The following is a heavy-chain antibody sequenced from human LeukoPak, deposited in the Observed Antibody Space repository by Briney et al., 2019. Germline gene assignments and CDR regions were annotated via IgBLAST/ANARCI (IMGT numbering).Heavy chain of an antibody. CDR2: ISWDGGST. J-gene: IGHJ5*02. CDR1: GFTFDDYT. CDR3: AKDLLKYSSSSLAGWFDP. V-gene: IGHV3-43*01. D-gene: IGHD6-6*01. Sequence: GGSLRLSCAASGFTFDDYTMHWVRQAPGKGPEWVSLISWDGGSTYYADSVKGRFTISRDNSKNSLYLQMNSLRTEDTALYYCAKDLLKYSSSSLAGWFDPWGQGTLVTVSS.